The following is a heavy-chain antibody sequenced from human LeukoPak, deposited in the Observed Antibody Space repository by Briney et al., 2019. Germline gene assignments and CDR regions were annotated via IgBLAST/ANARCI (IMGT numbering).Heavy chain of an antibody. CDR1: GGSISSGGYS. CDR2: IYHSGST. J-gene: IGHJ3*02. D-gene: IGHD3-22*01. V-gene: IGHV4-30-2*01. Sequence: SETLSLTCAVSGGSISSGGYSWSWIRQPPGKGLEWIGYIYHSGSTYYNPSLKSRVTISVDRSKNQFSLKLSSVTAADTAVYYCARPGVYYDSSGYRGAFDIWGQGTMVTVSS. CDR3: ARPGVYYDSSGYRGAFDI.